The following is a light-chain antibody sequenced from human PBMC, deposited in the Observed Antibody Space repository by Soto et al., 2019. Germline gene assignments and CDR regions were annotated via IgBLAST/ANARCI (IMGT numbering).Light chain of an antibody. J-gene: IGKJ1*01. CDR1: QSVSNF. Sequence: DIVLTQSPATLSLSPGVRATLSCRASQSVSNFLAWYQQKPGQAPRLLIYDASNRATGIPARFSGSGFGTDFTLTISSLEPEDFAVYYCHQRNKLRTFGQGTKVEIK. CDR3: HQRNKLRT. V-gene: IGKV3-11*01. CDR2: DAS.